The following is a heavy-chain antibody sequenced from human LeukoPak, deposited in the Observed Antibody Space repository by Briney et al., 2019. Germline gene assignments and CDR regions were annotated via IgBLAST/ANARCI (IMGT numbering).Heavy chain of an antibody. CDR1: GFTVSSNY. CDR2: IYSGGST. V-gene: IGHV3-53*01. CDR3: ARDPYCSSTSCQFDY. Sequence: SGGSMRLSCADSGFTVSSNYMSWVRQAPGKGLEWVSVIYSGGSTYYADSVKGRFTISRDNSKNTLYLQMNSLRAEDTAVYYCARDPYCSSTSCQFDYWGQGTLVTVSS. D-gene: IGHD2-2*01. J-gene: IGHJ4*02.